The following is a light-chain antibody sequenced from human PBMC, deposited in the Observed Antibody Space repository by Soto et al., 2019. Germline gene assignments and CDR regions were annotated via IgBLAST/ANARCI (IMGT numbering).Light chain of an antibody. CDR3: SSYAGSDNFEV. J-gene: IGLJ2*01. CDR1: RSDVGDYHY. CDR2: EVT. V-gene: IGLV2-8*01. Sequence: QSALTQPPSASGSPGQSVTISCTGTRSDVGDYHYVSWYQQHPGKAPKLLIYEVTKRPSGVPDRFSGSKSANTASLTVSGLQAEEAADYYCSSYAGSDNFEVFGGGTKLTVL.